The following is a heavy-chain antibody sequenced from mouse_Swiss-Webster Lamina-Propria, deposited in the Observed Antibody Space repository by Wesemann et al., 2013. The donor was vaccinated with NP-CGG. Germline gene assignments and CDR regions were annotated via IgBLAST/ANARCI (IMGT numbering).Heavy chain of an antibody. CDR3: ARCRYACYAMDY. V-gene: IGHV1-55*01. J-gene: IGHJ4*01. CDR2: IYPGSDST. D-gene: IGHD2-14*01. Sequence: QSTGQGLEWIGDIYPGSDSTNYNEKFKSKATLTVDTSSSTAYMQLSSLTSEDSAVYYCARCRYACYAMDYWGQGTSVTVSS.